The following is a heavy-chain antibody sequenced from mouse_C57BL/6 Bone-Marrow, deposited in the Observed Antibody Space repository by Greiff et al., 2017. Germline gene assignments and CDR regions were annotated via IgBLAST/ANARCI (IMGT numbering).Heavy chain of an antibody. CDR3: ARDPFYDYDGAY. J-gene: IGHJ3*01. Sequence: EVKVVESGGGLVKPGGSLKLSCAASGFTFSSYAMSWVRQTPEKRLEWVATISDGGSYTYYPDNVKGRFTISRDNAKNNLYLQMSQLKSEDTTMYYCARDPFYDYDGAYWGQGTLVTVSA. CDR1: GFTFSSYA. D-gene: IGHD2-4*01. CDR2: ISDGGSYT. V-gene: IGHV5-4*01.